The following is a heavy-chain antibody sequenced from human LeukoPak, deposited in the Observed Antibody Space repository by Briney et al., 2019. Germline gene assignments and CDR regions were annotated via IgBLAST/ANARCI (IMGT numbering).Heavy chain of an antibody. CDR2: INHSGST. Sequence: PSETLSLTYSVYGGSFSGYYWSWIRQPPGKGLEWIGEINHSGSTNYNPSLKSRVTISVDTSKNQFSLKLSSVTAADTAVYYCARDVSSSSRDYWGQGTLVTVSS. CDR3: ARDVSSSSRDY. V-gene: IGHV4-34*01. CDR1: GGSFSGYY. J-gene: IGHJ4*02. D-gene: IGHD6-6*01.